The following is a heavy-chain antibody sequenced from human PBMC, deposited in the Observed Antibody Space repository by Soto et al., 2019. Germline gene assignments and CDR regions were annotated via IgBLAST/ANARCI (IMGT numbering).Heavy chain of an antibody. CDR3: ARGPNWGYRFDS. D-gene: IGHD7-27*01. J-gene: IGHJ4*02. CDR2: LIPLFGTT. CDR1: GGTFSGHA. Sequence: QVQLVQSGAEVKKPGSSVKVSCEASGGTFSGHAISWVRQAPGQGPEWMGGLIPLFGTTQHAQNFQGRLTITADKSTSTAYMELTSLRFEDTAIYYCARGPNWGYRFDSWGQGTLLTVSS. V-gene: IGHV1-69*06.